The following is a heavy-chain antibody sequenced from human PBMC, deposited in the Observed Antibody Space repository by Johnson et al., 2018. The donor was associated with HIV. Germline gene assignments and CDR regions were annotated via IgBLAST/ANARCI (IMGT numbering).Heavy chain of an antibody. J-gene: IGHJ3*02. Sequence: VESGGSVVQPGRSLRLSCAASGFTFSSYALHWVRQAPGKGLEWVSGISWNSGSIGYADSVKGRFTISRDNAKNSLYLQMNSLRAEDTALYYCAKAQTGTTGAFDIWGQGTMVTVSS. V-gene: IGHV3-9*01. CDR3: AKAQTGTTGAFDI. CDR2: ISWNSGSI. CDR1: GFTFSSYA. D-gene: IGHD1-7*01.